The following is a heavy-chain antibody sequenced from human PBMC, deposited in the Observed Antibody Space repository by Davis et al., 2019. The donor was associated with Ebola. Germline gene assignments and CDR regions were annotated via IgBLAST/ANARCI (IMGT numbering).Heavy chain of an antibody. Sequence: PGGSLRLSCAASGFTFSSYWMYWVRQVPGKGLVWVSRINGDGSSTTYADSVKGRFTISRDNAKNTLYLQMNSLRAEDTAVYFCARVLTTTSCCSGFAYLGQGTQVTVSS. J-gene: IGHJ4*02. V-gene: IGHV3-74*01. CDR3: ARVLTTTSCCSGFAY. CDR1: GFTFSSYW. D-gene: IGHD2-2*01. CDR2: INGDGSST.